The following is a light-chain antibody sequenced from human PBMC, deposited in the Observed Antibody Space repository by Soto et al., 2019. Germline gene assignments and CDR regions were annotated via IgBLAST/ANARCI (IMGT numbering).Light chain of an antibody. J-gene: IGLJ3*02. Sequence: QSVLTQPPSASGTPGQRVTISCYGSSSSIGTNYVYWYQQFPGTAPKLLIYRNNQRPSGVPDRFSGSKSGTSASLAISGLRSEDEADYYCAAWDDSLSGVFGGGTKVTVL. CDR2: RNN. CDR1: SSSIGTNY. V-gene: IGLV1-47*01. CDR3: AAWDDSLSGV.